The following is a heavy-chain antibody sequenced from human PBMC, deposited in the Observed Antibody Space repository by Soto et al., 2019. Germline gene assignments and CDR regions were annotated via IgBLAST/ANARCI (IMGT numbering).Heavy chain of an antibody. J-gene: IGHJ6*02. CDR3: ARVTVYGYGMDV. CDR1: GFTFSSYD. Sequence: GSLRLSCAASGFTFSSYDMHWVRQATGKGLEWVSAIGTAGDTYYPGSVKGRFTISRENAKNSLYLQMNSLRAEDTAVYYCARVTVYGYGMDVWGQGTTVTVSS. CDR2: IGTAGDT. D-gene: IGHD4-17*01. V-gene: IGHV3-13*01.